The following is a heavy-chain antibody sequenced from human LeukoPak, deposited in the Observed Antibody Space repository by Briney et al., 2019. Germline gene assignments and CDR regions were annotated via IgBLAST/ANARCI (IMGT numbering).Heavy chain of an antibody. J-gene: IGHJ4*02. CDR3: AMAPWIQPAY. CDR2: ISAYNGDT. V-gene: IGHV1-18*01. D-gene: IGHD5-18*01. CDR1: GYSFSSYG. Sequence: GASVKVSCKASGYSFSSYGINWVRQAPGQGLEWVGWISAYNGDTNYAQKLQDRVTMTTDTSTNTAYINLRSLRSDDTAVYYCAMAPWIQPAYWGQGTLVTVSS.